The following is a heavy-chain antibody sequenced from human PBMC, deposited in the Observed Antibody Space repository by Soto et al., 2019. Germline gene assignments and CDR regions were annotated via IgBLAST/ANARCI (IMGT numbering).Heavy chain of an antibody. Sequence: SVKVSCKASGYTFTSYDINWVRQATVQGLEWMGWMNPNSGNTGYAQKFQGRVTMTRNTSISTAYMELSSLRSEDTAVYYCARRPCSTSCYTAYSSSWYDWFDPWGQGTLVTVSS. CDR2: MNPNSGNT. D-gene: IGHD2-2*02. CDR3: ARRPCSTSCYTAYSSSWYDWFDP. J-gene: IGHJ5*02. CDR1: GYTFTSYD. V-gene: IGHV1-8*01.